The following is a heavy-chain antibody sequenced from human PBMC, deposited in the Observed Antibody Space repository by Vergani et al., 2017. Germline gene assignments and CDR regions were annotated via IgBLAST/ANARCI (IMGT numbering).Heavy chain of an antibody. CDR2: IYYSGST. D-gene: IGHD4-17*01. V-gene: IGHV4-30-4*08. Sequence: QVQLQESGPGLVKPSQTLSLICTVSGGSISSGDYYWSWIRQPPGKGLEWIGYIYYSGSTYYNPSLKSRVTISVDTSKNQFSLKLSSVTAADTAVYYCARLDGDYTRSQDWWGQGTLVTVSS. CDR1: GGSISSGDYY. CDR3: ARLDGDYTRSQDW. J-gene: IGHJ4*02.